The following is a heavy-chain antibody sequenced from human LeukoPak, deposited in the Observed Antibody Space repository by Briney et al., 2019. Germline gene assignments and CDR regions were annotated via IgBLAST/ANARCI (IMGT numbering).Heavy chain of an antibody. CDR3: ARNLVVVPAARGYYYYYYMDV. V-gene: IGHV1-69*01. CDR1: GGTFSSYA. CDR2: IIPIFGTA. J-gene: IGHJ6*03. D-gene: IGHD2-2*01. Sequence: SVKVSCKASGGTFSSYAISWVLQAPGQGLEWMGGIIPIFGTANYAQKFQGRVTITADESTSTAYMELSSLRSEDTAVYYCARNLVVVPAARGYYYYYYMDVWGKGTTVTVSS.